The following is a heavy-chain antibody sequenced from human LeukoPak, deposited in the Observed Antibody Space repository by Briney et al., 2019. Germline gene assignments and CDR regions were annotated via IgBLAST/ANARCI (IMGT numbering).Heavy chain of an antibody. J-gene: IGHJ4*02. CDR2: INPNSGGT. CDR3: ARDLRSSSWYGGDY. V-gene: IGHV1-2*02. D-gene: IGHD6-13*01. Sequence: ASVKVSCKASGYTFTGHYMHWVRQAPGQGLEWMGWINPNSGGTNYAQKFQGRVTMTRDTSISTAYMELSRLRSDDTAVYYCARDLRSSSWYGGDYWGQGTLVTVSS. CDR1: GYTFTGHY.